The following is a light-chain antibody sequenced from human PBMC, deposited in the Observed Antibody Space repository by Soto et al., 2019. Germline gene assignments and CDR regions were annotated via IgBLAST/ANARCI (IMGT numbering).Light chain of an antibody. V-gene: IGKV3-20*01. CDR2: SAS. CDR1: QNLGTLY. J-gene: IGKJ1*01. CDR3: QRYAWSTRT. Sequence: EIVLTQSPGTLSLSPGERGTLSCRASQNLGTLYLAWFQQKSGQAPRLLIYSASRRATGIPDRFTGSGSGTDFTLTINSGKPEDYAVAFCQRYAWSTRTFGRGTKVDIK.